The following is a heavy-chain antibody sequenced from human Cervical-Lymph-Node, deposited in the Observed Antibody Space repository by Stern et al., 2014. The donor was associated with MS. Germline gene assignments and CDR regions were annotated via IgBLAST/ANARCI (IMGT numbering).Heavy chain of an antibody. J-gene: IGHJ2*01. V-gene: IGHV5-51*01. CDR1: GYSFTNYW. Sequence: VQLVQSGAVVKEPGEFLKISCQTSGYSFTNYWIGWGRQMPGQGLEGWGIILPGVAEAKYSPSSLGQVTISADKSTNPAYVQWSSLKASDTATYYCARRAGYCSRTNCYAYWYFDLWGRGTLVTVSS. CDR3: ARRAGYCSRTNCYAYWYFDL. D-gene: IGHD2-2*01. CDR2: ILPGVAEA.